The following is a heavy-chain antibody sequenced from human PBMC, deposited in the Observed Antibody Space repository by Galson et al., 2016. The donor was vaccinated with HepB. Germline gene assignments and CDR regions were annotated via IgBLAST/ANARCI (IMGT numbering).Heavy chain of an antibody. D-gene: IGHD3-16*01. CDR3: ARDGGVKVGGDY. CDR2: IYSTGST. J-gene: IGHJ4*02. CDR1: GFTVSNNY. Sequence: SLRLSCAASGFTVSNNYMTWVRQAPGKGLEWVSVIYSTGSTKYADSVKGRFTISRDSSKNTLYLQMNSLRAEDTAVYYCARDGGVKVGGDYWSQGTLVTVSS. V-gene: IGHV3-53*01.